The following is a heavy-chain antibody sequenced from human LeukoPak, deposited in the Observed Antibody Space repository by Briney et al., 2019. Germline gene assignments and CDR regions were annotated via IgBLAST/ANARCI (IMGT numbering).Heavy chain of an antibody. J-gene: IGHJ4*02. CDR2: INHSGST. Sequence: SETLSLTCAVYGGSFSGYYWSWIRQPPGKGLEWIGEINHSGSTNYNPSLKSRVTISVDTSKNQFSLKLSSVTAADTAVYYSARVIEYCSSTSCYILDYWGQGTLVTVSS. V-gene: IGHV4-34*01. CDR3: ARVIEYCSSTSCYILDY. D-gene: IGHD2-2*02. CDR1: GGSFSGYY.